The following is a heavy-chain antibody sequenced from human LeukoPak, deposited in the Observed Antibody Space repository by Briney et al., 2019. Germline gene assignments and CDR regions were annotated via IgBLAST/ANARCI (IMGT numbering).Heavy chain of an antibody. Sequence: SQTLSLTCGVSGGSVSTIGYSWSWIRQPPGKGLEWIGYIYQSGSTSYNPSLQSRVTISIDKSKNQFSLKLSSVTAADTAVYYCARPLEATVTVPFDYWGQGILVTVSS. V-gene: IGHV4-30-2*01. J-gene: IGHJ4*02. CDR2: IYQSGST. CDR3: ARPLEATVTVPFDY. CDR1: GGSVSTIGYS. D-gene: IGHD4-17*01.